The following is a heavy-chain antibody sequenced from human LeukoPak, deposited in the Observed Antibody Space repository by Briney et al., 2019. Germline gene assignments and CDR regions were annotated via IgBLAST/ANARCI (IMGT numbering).Heavy chain of an antibody. CDR2: IKHDGSEK. CDR1: GFIFTNYF. CDR3: AKVGATMGY. D-gene: IGHD1-26*01. V-gene: IGHV3-7*01. Sequence: GGSLRLSCAASGFIFTNYFMSWVRQAPGKGLEWVASIKHDGSEKYYVDSVRGRFTISRDNTKNSLYLQMSSLRAEDTAVYYCAKVGATMGYWGQGTLVTVSS. J-gene: IGHJ4*02.